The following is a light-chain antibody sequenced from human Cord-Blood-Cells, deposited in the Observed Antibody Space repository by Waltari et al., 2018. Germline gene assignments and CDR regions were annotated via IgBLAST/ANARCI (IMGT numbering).Light chain of an antibody. CDR2: YDS. Sequence: SYVLTQPPSVSVAPGETARITWGGNNIGSKSVPWYQQKPGQAPVPVIYYDSDRPSGIPERFSGSNSGNTATLTISRVEAGDEADYYCQVWDSSSDLWVFGGGTKLTVL. CDR3: QVWDSSSDLWV. CDR1: NIGSKS. V-gene: IGLV3-21*04. J-gene: IGLJ3*02.